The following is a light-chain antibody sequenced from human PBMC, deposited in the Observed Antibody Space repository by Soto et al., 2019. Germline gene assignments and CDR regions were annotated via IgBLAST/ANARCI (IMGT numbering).Light chain of an antibody. V-gene: IGKV3-11*01. Sequence: EIVLTQSPATLSLSPGERATLSCRASQSVSNYLAWYQQKPGQAPRLLIYDASNRASGIPARFSGSGSGTDFTLTISSLDPEDFAVYYCQQYNSRWTFGQGTRWIS. CDR1: QSVSNY. J-gene: IGKJ1*01. CDR2: DAS. CDR3: QQYNSRWT.